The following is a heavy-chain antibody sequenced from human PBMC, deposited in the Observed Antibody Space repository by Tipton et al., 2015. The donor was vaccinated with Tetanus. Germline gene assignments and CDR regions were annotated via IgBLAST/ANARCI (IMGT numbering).Heavy chain of an antibody. CDR2: ISYSGST. V-gene: IGHV4-61*01. CDR1: GGSVSSDTYY. CDR3: ARAGGGSWGNFDY. Sequence: TLSLTCTVSGGSVSSDTYYWSWIRQPPGKGLEWIGYISYSGSTNYNPSLKSRVTISVARSKNQFSLKLSSVTAADTAVYYCARAGGGSWGNFDYWGQGTLVTVSS. J-gene: IGHJ4*02. D-gene: IGHD6-13*01.